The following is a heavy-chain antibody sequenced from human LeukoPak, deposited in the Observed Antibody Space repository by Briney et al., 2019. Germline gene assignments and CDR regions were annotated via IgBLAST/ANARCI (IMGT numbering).Heavy chain of an antibody. J-gene: IGHJ4*02. CDR1: GGSFSGYY. V-gene: IGHV4-34*01. CDR2: INHSGRT. CDR3: ASRTRGRDPLGY. D-gene: IGHD1-14*01. Sequence: SGALSLTFAVYGGSFSGYYWSWIRQPPGKGREGIEEINHSGRTNYNPSLKSRVTISVDTSKNQSSLKLSSVSAADTAVYYCASRTRGRDPLGYWGQETLVTVSS.